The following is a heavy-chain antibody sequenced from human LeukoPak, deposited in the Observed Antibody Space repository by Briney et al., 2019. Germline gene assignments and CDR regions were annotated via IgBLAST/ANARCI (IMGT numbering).Heavy chain of an antibody. V-gene: IGHV4-61*09. CDR2: IYTSEST. J-gene: IGHJ3*02. CDR3: ARDDWTYCSSTTCPDAYI. CDR1: GGSVSSGTYY. Sequence: MASETLSLTCTVSGGSVSSGTYYWSWIRQPAGKRLEWIGHIYTSESTNYNPSLKSRVTISVDTSKNQFSLKLTSVTAADTAVYYCARDDWTYCSSTTCPDAYIWGQGTMVTVSS. D-gene: IGHD2-2*01.